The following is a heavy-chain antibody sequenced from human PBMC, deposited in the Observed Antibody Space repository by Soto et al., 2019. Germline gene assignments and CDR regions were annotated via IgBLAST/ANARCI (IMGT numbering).Heavy chain of an antibody. CDR2: FDPEDGET. CDR3: ATQYYYDSSGYYYGLRAFDI. Sequence: QVQLVQSGAEVKKPGASVKVSCKVSGYTLTELSMHWVRQAPGKGLEWMGGFDPEDGETIYAQKFQGRVTMTEDASTETAYMELSSLRSEDAAVYYCATQYYYDSSGYYYGLRAFDIWGQGTMVTVSS. J-gene: IGHJ3*02. V-gene: IGHV1-24*01. D-gene: IGHD3-22*01. CDR1: GYTLTELS.